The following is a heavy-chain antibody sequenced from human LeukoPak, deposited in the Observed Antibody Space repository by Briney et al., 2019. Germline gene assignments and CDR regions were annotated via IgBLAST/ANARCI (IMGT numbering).Heavy chain of an antibody. CDR1: GYTFTGYY. D-gene: IGHD5-18*01. V-gene: IGHV1-2*02. Sequence: ASVKVSCKAFGYTFTGYYMHWVRQAPGQGLEWMGWINPNSGGTNYAQKFQGRVTMTRDTSISTAYMELSRLRSDDTAVYYCAREKAVDTAMENNWFDPWGQGTLVTVSS. J-gene: IGHJ5*02. CDR2: INPNSGGT. CDR3: AREKAVDTAMENNWFDP.